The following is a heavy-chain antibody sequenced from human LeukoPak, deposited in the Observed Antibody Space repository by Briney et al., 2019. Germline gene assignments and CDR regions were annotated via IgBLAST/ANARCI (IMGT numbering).Heavy chain of an antibody. J-gene: IGHJ1*01. CDR1: GFTFSSYA. D-gene: IGHD3-10*01. Sequence: GGSLRLSCAASGFTFSSYAMHWVRQAPGKGLEWVAVIWYDGSNEYYADSVKGRFTISRDNSKNTLYLQMNSLRAEDTAVYYCARGRSMVRGVIIKAWYFQHWGQGTLVTVSS. CDR2: IWYDGSNE. CDR3: ARGRSMVRGVIIKAWYFQH. V-gene: IGHV3-33*01.